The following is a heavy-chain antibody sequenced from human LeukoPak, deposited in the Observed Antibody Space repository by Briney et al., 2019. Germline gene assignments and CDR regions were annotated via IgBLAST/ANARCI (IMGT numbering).Heavy chain of an antibody. V-gene: IGHV3-74*01. D-gene: IGHD6-19*01. Sequence: GGSLRLSCAASGFTFSSYWMHWVRQAPGKGLVWVSRINSDGSSTSYADSVKGRFTISRDNAKNTLYLQMNSLRAEDTAVYYCARGRGLGELAVASFDSWGQGILVTVSS. CDR3: ARGRGLGELAVASFDS. CDR1: GFTFSSYW. J-gene: IGHJ4*02. CDR2: INSDGSST.